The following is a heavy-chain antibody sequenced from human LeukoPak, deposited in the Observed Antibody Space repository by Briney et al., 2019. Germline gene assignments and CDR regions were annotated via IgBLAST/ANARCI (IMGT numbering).Heavy chain of an antibody. CDR2: IYYSGSN. Sequence: SETLSLTCTVSGGSISSHYWSWIRQPPGKGLEWIGYIYYSGSNNYNPSLKSRVTISVDMSKNQFSLKLSSVTAADTAVYYCARLYSSSFSDWGQGTLVTVSS. D-gene: IGHD6-6*01. J-gene: IGHJ4*02. V-gene: IGHV4-59*11. CDR1: GGSISSHY. CDR3: ARLYSSSFSD.